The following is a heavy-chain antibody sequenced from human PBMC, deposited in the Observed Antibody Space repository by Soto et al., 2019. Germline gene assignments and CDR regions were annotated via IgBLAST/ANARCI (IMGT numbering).Heavy chain of an antibody. V-gene: IGHV4-59*01. CDR1: GGSISSYY. D-gene: IGHD3-22*01. J-gene: IGHJ4*02. CDR3: ARSLYYYDSSGYFYYFDY. CDR2: IYYSGST. Sequence: PSETLSLTCTVSGGSISSYYWSWIRQPPGKGLEWIGYIYYSGSTNYNPSLKSRVTISVDTSKNQFSLKLSSVTAADTAAYYCARSLYYYDSSGYFYYFDYWGQGTLDTVSS.